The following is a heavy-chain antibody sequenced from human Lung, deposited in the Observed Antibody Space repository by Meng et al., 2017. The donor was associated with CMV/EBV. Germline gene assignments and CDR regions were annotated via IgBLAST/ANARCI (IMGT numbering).Heavy chain of an antibody. CDR1: AFIFSDYA. V-gene: IGHV3-21*01. Sequence: LTXAASAFIFSDYAMTWIRQAPGKGLEWVSSISSTSVHIYYADSVKGRFTISRDNGKNLLYLQLNSLRAEDTAVYYCARGRGYCSSTNCYLNFDYWXQGTXVTVSS. D-gene: IGHD2-2*01. CDR3: ARGRGYCSSTNCYLNFDY. J-gene: IGHJ4*02. CDR2: ISSTSVHI.